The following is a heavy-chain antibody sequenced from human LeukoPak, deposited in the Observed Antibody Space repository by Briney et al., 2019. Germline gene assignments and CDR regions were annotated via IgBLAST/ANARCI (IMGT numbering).Heavy chain of an antibody. Sequence: PGGSLKLSCEASGFTFSSYAMSWVRQDPGKGPELVSAISGSGGSTYYADSVKGRFTISRDNSKNPLYLQMTSLRDADTAVYYCAKEGLSITMIVVVIPLHYWGQGTLVSVCS. D-gene: IGHD3-22*01. CDR2: ISGSGGST. CDR3: AKEGLSITMIVVVIPLHY. V-gene: IGHV3-23*01. J-gene: IGHJ4*02. CDR1: GFTFSSYA.